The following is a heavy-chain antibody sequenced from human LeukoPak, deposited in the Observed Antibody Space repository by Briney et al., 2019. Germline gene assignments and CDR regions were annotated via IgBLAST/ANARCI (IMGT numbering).Heavy chain of an antibody. V-gene: IGHV3-53*01. CDR3: AREGRAVAGS. Sequence: GGSLRLSCAASGFTFSSYSMNWVRQAPGKGLEWVSVIYSGGSTYYADSVKGRFTISRDNSKNTLYLQMNSLRAEDTAVYYCAREGRAVAGSWGQGTLVTVSS. D-gene: IGHD6-19*01. J-gene: IGHJ5*02. CDR2: IYSGGST. CDR1: GFTFSSYS.